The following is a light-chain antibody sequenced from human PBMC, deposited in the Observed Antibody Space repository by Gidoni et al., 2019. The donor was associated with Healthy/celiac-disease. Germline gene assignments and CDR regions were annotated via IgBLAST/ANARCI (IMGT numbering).Light chain of an antibody. J-gene: IGKJ3*01. CDR3: QPRSNWPGT. CDR2: DAS. CDR1: QSVSSY. V-gene: IGKV3-11*01. Sequence: EIVLTQSPATLSLSPGERATLSCRASQSVSSYLAWYQQKPGQAPRLLIYDASNRATGIPARFSGSGSGTDFTLTISSLEPEDFAVYYCQPRSNWPGTFXPXTKVDIK.